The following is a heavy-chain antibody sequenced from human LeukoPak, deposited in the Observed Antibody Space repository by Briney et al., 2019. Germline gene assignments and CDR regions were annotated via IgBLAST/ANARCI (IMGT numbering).Heavy chain of an antibody. CDR1: GGSISSDSYY. CDR2: IYTSGST. J-gene: IGHJ4*02. D-gene: IGHD2-15*01. CDR3: ARAHCSGGRCPFDY. Sequence: PSETLSLTCTVSGGSISSDSYYWTWIRQPAGKGLEWLGRIYTSGSTNYNPSLKSRLNMSVDTSKNQFSLKLSSVTAADTAVYYCARAHCSGGRCPFDYWGQGTLVTVSS. V-gene: IGHV4-61*02.